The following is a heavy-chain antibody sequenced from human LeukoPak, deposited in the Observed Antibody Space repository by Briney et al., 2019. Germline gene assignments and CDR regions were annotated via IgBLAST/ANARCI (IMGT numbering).Heavy chain of an antibody. Sequence: KPGGSLRLSCAASGFTFDDYAMHWVRQAPGKGLEWVSSITSSSSYIYYADSVKGRFTISRDNAKNSLYLQMDSLRVEDTAEYYCARDPYSGNYGAYYYYYMDVWGKGTTVTVSS. CDR2: ITSSSSYI. V-gene: IGHV3-21*06. CDR1: GFTFDDYA. D-gene: IGHD1-26*01. CDR3: ARDPYSGNYGAYYYYYMDV. J-gene: IGHJ6*03.